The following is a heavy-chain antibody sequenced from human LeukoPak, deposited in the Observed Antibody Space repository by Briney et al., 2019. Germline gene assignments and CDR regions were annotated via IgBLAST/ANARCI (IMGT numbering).Heavy chain of an antibody. J-gene: IGHJ4*02. CDR2: IIPIFGTA. V-gene: IGHV1-69*01. CDR3: ATGMEGATQPFDY. D-gene: IGHD1-26*01. CDR1: GGTFSSYA. Sequence: ASVKVSFKASGGTFSSYAISWVRQAPGQGLEWMGGIIPIFGTANYAQKFQGRVTITADESTSTAYMELSSLRSEDTAVYYCATGMEGATQPFDYWGQGTLVTVSS.